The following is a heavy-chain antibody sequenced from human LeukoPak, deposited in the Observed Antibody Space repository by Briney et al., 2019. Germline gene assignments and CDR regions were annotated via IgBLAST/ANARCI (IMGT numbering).Heavy chain of an antibody. D-gene: IGHD4-17*01. V-gene: IGHV3-30*18. CDR2: ISYDGSNK. CDR3: AKDRATVTTKYYFDY. J-gene: IGHJ4*02. Sequence: PGGSLRLSCAASGFTFSSYGMHWVRQAPGKGLEWVAVISYDGSNKYYADSVKGRFTISRDNSKNTLYLQMNSLRAEDAAVYYCAKDRATVTTKYYFDYWGQGTLVTVSS. CDR1: GFTFSSYG.